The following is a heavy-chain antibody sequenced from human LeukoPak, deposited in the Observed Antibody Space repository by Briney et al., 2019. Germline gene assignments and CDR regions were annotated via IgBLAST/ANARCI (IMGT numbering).Heavy chain of an antibody. V-gene: IGHV3-7*01. J-gene: IGHJ4*02. Sequence: GGSLRLSCAASGFTLSNHWMIWVRQAPGKGLECVANIKQDGIEKYYLDSVKGRFTISRDNAKNSLYLQMNSLRAEDTAVYYCARESRQWLVLGGVDYWGQGTLVTVSS. D-gene: IGHD6-19*01. CDR3: ARESRQWLVLGGVDY. CDR2: IKQDGIEK. CDR1: GFTLSNHW.